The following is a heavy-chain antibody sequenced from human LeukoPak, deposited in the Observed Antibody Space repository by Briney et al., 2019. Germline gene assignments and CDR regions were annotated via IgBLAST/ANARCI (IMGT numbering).Heavy chain of an antibody. Sequence: QAGGSLRLSCEGSGFSFSSHWMSWVRQAPGKGLEWVANIKEDGSETYYVNSLKGRFTISRDNARNSLYLQMSSLRGEDTAVYFCARLYSTGCYGGPDYWGQGTLVAVSS. CDR3: ARLYSTGCYGGPDY. J-gene: IGHJ4*02. V-gene: IGHV3-7*01. CDR1: GFSFSSHW. D-gene: IGHD6-19*01. CDR2: IKEDGSET.